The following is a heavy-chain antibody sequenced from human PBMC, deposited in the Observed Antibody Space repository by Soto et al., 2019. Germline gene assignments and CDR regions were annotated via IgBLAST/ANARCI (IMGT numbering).Heavy chain of an antibody. CDR2: INSGTTT. D-gene: IGHD2-2*01. V-gene: IGHV3-48*03. CDR1: GFTFSSFE. Sequence: PGGSLRLSCAASGFTFSSFEMNWVRQAPGKGLEWVSYINSGTTTYYADSVRGRFTISRDNAKNSLYLQMHRLRAEDTAFYYCARDNGACSTPTCYRYFDPWCQGTQVTFSS. CDR3: ARDNGACSTPTCYRYFDP. J-gene: IGHJ5*02.